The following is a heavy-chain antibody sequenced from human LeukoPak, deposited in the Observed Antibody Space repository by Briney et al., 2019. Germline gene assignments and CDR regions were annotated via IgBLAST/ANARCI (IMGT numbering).Heavy chain of an antibody. D-gene: IGHD1-26*01. CDR3: ASAIVGATIFDY. CDR2: IYSGGST. J-gene: IGHJ4*02. Sequence: GGSLRLSCAASGFTVSSNYMSWVRQAPGRGLEWVSVIYSGGSTYYADSVKGRFTISRDNSKNTPYLQMNSLRAEDTAVYYCASAIVGATIFDYWGQGTLVTVSS. V-gene: IGHV3-66*02. CDR1: GFTVSSNY.